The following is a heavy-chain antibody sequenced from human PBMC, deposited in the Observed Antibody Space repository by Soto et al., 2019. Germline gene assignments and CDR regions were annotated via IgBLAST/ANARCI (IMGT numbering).Heavy chain of an antibody. Sequence: ASETLSLTCTVSGGSISSYYWSWIRQPPGKGLEWIGYIYYSGSTNYNPSLKSRVTISVDTSKNQFSLKLSSVTAADTAVYYCARTDSRYYGMDVWGQGTTVTVSS. D-gene: IGHD3-22*01. V-gene: IGHV4-59*01. CDR1: GGSISSYY. CDR3: ARTDSRYYGMDV. CDR2: IYYSGST. J-gene: IGHJ6*02.